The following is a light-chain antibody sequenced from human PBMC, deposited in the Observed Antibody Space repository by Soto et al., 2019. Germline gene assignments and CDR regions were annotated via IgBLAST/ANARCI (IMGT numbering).Light chain of an antibody. V-gene: IGLV2-11*01. CDR1: GSDVGHNGY. CDR2: DVS. Sequence: QSVLTQPRSVSGSPGQSVTISCTGAGSDVGHNGYVSWCQQHPGKAPKLLIYDVSKRPSGVPDRFSGSKSGNRASLTISGLQAGDKANYSGFALPSDYFFVFGSGTKVPVL. J-gene: IGLJ1*01. CDR3: FALPSDYFFV.